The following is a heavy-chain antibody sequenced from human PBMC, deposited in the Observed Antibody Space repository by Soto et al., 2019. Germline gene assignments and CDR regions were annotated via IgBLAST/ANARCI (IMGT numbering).Heavy chain of an antibody. CDR2: IYNGGST. D-gene: IGHD3-3*01. Sequence: PSETRSLTCTFSVDSFISFGFHWSCLLRPPGKGLEWIVYIYNGGSTYYRPSLESRMHMSLDATRNHYSLRLTSVTAADTAVYFCARAPVGLDTISYFDYWGQGKLVTVSS. CDR3: ARAPVGLDTISYFDY. J-gene: IGHJ4*02. CDR1: VDSFISFGFH. V-gene: IGHV4-30-4*01.